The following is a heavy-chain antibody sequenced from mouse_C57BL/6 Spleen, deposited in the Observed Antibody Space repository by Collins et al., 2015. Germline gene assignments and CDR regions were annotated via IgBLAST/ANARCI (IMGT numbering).Heavy chain of an antibody. CDR1: GYTFTNYW. D-gene: IGHD1-1*01. CDR2: IYPGGGYT. Sequence: QVQLQQSGAELVRPGTSVKMSCKASGYTFTNYWIGWARQRPGHGLEWIGDIYPGGGYTNYNEKFGGKATLTADKSSYTAYMQFSSLTSEDSAIYYCARNFYGSRFYWYFDVWGTGTTVTVSS. V-gene: IGHV1-63*01. CDR3: ARNFYGSRFYWYFDV. J-gene: IGHJ1*03.